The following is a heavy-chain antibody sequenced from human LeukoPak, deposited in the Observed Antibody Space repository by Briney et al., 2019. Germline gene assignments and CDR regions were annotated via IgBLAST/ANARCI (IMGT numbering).Heavy chain of an antibody. CDR1: GFTFSSYE. CDR3: AREWKQWLVPSYYYYGMDV. J-gene: IGHJ6*04. Sequence: GGSLRLSCATSGFTFSSYEMNWVRQAPGQGLELVSYISSGGSTIYYADSVKGRFTISRDNAKNSLYLQMNSLRAEDTAVYYCAREWKQWLVPSYYYYGMDVWGKGTTVTVSS. CDR2: ISSGGSTI. V-gene: IGHV3-48*03. D-gene: IGHD6-19*01.